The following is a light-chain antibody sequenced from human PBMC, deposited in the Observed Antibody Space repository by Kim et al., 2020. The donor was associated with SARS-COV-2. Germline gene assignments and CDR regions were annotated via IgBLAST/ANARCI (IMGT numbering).Light chain of an antibody. Sequence: QSVLTQPPSVSAAPGQMVTISCSGSSSNIGINFVSWYQQLPGTAPKLLIYDNNKRRSGIPDRFSASKSGTSAALGITGLQTGDEAAYYCGAWDNSLSVVVFGGGTKVTVL. J-gene: IGLJ2*01. CDR2: DNN. CDR3: GAWDNSLSVVV. V-gene: IGLV1-51*01. CDR1: SSNIGINF.